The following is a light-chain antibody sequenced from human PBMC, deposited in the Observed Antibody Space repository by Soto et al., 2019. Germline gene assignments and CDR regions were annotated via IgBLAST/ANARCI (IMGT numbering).Light chain of an antibody. CDR1: HNIERW. CDR2: AAS. Sequence: IQMTKSPSTLSASVGDRVTITCRASHNIERWMAWYQQKPGKAPSLLIYAASTLQSGVSSRFSGSGSGIDFLLAISSLQPEDFGAYYCQHYNGYPQTFGQGNRRAFK. J-gene: IGKJ5*01. V-gene: IGKV1-5*01. CDR3: QHYNGYPQT.